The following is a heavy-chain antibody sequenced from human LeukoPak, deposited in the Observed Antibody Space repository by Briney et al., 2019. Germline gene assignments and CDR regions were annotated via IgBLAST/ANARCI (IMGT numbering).Heavy chain of an antibody. Sequence: GGSLRLSCAASGFTFSSYTMNWVRQAPGKGLEWVSYIDRSSSTIYYADSVKGRFTISRDNAKNSLYLQMNSLKTEDTAVYYCTTDPLTMIVVVEGNYFDYWGQGTLVTVSS. CDR1: GFTFSSYT. J-gene: IGHJ4*02. D-gene: IGHD3-22*01. V-gene: IGHV3-48*04. CDR3: TTDPLTMIVVVEGNYFDY. CDR2: IDRSSSTI.